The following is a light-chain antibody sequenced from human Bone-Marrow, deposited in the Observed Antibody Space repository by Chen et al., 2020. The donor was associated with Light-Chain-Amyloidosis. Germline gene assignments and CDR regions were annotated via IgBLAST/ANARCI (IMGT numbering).Light chain of an antibody. J-gene: IGKJ4*01. CDR1: QGVLSSANNKNY. CDR3: QQYHSTPFT. Sequence: DIVVTQSPDPLALSLGERTTIHCKSSQGVLSSANNKNYLAWYQQKPGQPPKLLIYWASFRESGVPDRFSGSGSGTDFSLTISSLQAEDVAVYYCQQYHSTPFTFGGGTKVEI. V-gene: IGKV4-1*01. CDR2: WAS.